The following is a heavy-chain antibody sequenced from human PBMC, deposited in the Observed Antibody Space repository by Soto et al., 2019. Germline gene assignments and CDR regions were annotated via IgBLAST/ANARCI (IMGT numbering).Heavy chain of an antibody. Sequence: GESLKISCKGSGYSFTSYWIGWVRQAPGKGLEWVSLLYSGGATHYAASVKGRFTISSHSSQNTLFLQMNSLRTEDTATYYCLRGRYGSQIHWGQGTKVTVSS. CDR1: GYSFTSYW. CDR3: LRGRYGSQIH. V-gene: IGHV3-53*04. CDR2: LYSGGAT. J-gene: IGHJ4*02. D-gene: IGHD3-10*01.